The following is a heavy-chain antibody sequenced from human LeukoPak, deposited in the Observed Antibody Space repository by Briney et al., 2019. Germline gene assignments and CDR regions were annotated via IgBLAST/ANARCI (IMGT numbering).Heavy chain of an antibody. CDR3: ARFSSGWFYFDY. CDR1: GYSISSGYH. V-gene: IGHV4-38-2*02. D-gene: IGHD6-19*01. J-gene: IGHJ4*02. CDR2: IYHSGST. Sequence: SETLSLTCTVSGYSISSGYHWGWIRQPPGKGLEWIGSIYHSGSTYYNPSLKSRVTISVDTSKNQFSLKLRSVTAADTAIYYCARFSSGWFYFDYWGQGTLVTVSS.